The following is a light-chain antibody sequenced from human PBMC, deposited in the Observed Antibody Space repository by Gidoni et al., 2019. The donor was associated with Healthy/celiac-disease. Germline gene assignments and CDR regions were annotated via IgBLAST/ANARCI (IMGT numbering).Light chain of an antibody. CDR1: SSNIGSNY. Sequence: QSVLTQPPSASGTPGQRVTISCSGSSSNIGSNYVYWYQQLPGTAPKLLIYSNNPRPSGVPDRFAGSKSGTSASLAISGLRSEDEADYYCAAWDDSLSGLVVFGGGTKLTVL. J-gene: IGLJ2*01. V-gene: IGLV1-47*02. CDR3: AAWDDSLSGLVV. CDR2: SNN.